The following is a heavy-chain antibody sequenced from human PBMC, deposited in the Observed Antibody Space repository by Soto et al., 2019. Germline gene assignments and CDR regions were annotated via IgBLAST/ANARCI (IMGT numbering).Heavy chain of an antibody. CDR3: ARVHTVTTYFDV. CDR1: GYTFTSYD. CDR2: MNPNRGNT. V-gene: IGHV1-8*01. D-gene: IGHD4-17*01. Sequence: QVQLVQSGAEVGKPGASVKVSCKASGYTFTSYDINWVRQASGQGLEWMGWMNPNRGNTGSAQRFQGRLTMTRNTSINTAYMELTSLTSEDAAVYYCARVHTVTTYFDVWGPGTLVAVSS. J-gene: IGHJ2*01.